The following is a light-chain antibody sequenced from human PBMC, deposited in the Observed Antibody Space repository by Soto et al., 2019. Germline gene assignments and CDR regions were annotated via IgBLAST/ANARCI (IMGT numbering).Light chain of an antibody. CDR3: QQTNSFPPT. V-gene: IGKV1-12*01. Sequence: DIQMTQSPSSVSASVGDRVTITCRASQGINSWLAWYQQKPGKAPKLLIYAASSLQSGVPSRFSGSGSGTDFTPTIRRLQPEDFSTYYCQQTNSFPPTFGGGTKVEIK. CDR2: AAS. CDR1: QGINSW. J-gene: IGKJ4*01.